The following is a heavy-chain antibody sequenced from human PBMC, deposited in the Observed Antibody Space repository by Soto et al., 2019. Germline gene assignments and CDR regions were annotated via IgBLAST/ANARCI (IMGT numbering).Heavy chain of an antibody. V-gene: IGHV3-73*01. D-gene: IGHD3-16*02. J-gene: IGHJ6*03. Sequence: GGSLRLSCAASGFTFSGSAMHWVRQASGKGLEWVGRIRSKANSYATAYAASVKGRFTISRDDSKNTAYLQMNSLKTEDTAVYYCTLRRGLHLGELSGDYYYYYMDVWGKGTTVTVSS. CDR1: GFTFSGSA. CDR3: TLRRGLHLGELSGDYYYYYMDV. CDR2: IRSKANSYAT.